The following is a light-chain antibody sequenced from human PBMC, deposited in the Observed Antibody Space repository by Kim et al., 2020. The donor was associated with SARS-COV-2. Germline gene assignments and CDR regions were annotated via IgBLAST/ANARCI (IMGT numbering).Light chain of an antibody. CDR3: QQYNGWPIT. Sequence: VSPGERATRSCRASQSFGSNLAWYQQKPGKAPRVLIHGASTRATGIAARFSGSGSGTEFTLTISSLQSEDFAVYYCQQYNGWPITFGQGTRLEIK. J-gene: IGKJ5*01. CDR1: QSFGSN. V-gene: IGKV3-15*01. CDR2: GAS.